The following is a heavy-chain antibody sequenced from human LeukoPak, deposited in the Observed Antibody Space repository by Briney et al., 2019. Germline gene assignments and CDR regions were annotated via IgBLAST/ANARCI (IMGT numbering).Heavy chain of an antibody. CDR3: ARDTDYMDV. J-gene: IGHJ6*03. Sequence: PGGSLRLSCAASGFTFSSYGMSWVRQAPGKGLEWVSGISGSGGSTYYADSVKGRFTISRDNSKNMLYLQMNSLRAEDTAVYYCARDTDYMDVWGKGTTVTISS. CDR2: ISGSGGST. V-gene: IGHV3-23*01. CDR1: GFTFSSYG.